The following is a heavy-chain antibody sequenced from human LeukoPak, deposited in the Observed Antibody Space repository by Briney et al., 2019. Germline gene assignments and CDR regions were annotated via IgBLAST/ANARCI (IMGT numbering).Heavy chain of an antibody. Sequence: PSETLSLTCTVSGGSISSSTYHWAWIRQPPGKGLEWMGSIYYTGTTYYNPSLKSRVTLSVDTSKNQFSLKVNSVTAADTAVYHRASDLKWGQGTLVIVSS. CDR2: IYYTGTT. CDR3: ASDLK. V-gene: IGHV4-39*01. J-gene: IGHJ4*02. CDR1: GGSISSSTYH.